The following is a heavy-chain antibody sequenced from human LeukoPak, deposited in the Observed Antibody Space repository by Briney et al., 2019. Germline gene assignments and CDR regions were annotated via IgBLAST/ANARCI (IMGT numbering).Heavy chain of an antibody. D-gene: IGHD3-22*01. V-gene: IGHV1-2*02. CDR3: ARRESRPGRFLVISDNWFDP. Sequence: ASVKVSCKASGYTFTGYYMHWVRQAPGQGLEWMGWINPNSGGTNYAQKFQGRVTMTRDTSISTAYMELSRLRSDDTAVYYCARRESRPGRFLVISDNWFDPWGQGTLVTVSS. CDR2: INPNSGGT. CDR1: GYTFTGYY. J-gene: IGHJ5*02.